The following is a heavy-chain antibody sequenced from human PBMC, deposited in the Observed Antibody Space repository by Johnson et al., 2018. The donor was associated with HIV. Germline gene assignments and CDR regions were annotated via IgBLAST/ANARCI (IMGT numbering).Heavy chain of an antibody. V-gene: IGHV3-7*01. Sequence: VQLMESGGGVVQPGRSLRLSCAASGFTFSNHYMSWVRQAPGKGLEWVANIQQDGGETYSVDSVKGRFTISRDNAKNSLYLQMNSLRAEDTAVYYCAKGASITMIVAVVRAFDIWGQGTMVTVSS. CDR2: IQQDGGET. J-gene: IGHJ3*02. CDR1: GFTFSNHY. CDR3: AKGASITMIVAVVRAFDI. D-gene: IGHD3-22*01.